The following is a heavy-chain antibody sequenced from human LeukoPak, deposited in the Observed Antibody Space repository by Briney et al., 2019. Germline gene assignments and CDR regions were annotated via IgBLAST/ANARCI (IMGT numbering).Heavy chain of an antibody. D-gene: IGHD6-19*01. Sequence: GGSLRPSCAASGFTFDDYAMHWVRQAPGKGLQWVSGISWNSGSIGYADSVKGLFTISRDNAKNSLYLQMNSLRAEDTALYYCAKEIYGRIAVAGTGGYFDHWGQGTLVTVSS. CDR3: AKEIYGRIAVAGTGGYFDH. CDR2: ISWNSGSI. CDR1: GFTFDDYA. V-gene: IGHV3-9*01. J-gene: IGHJ4*02.